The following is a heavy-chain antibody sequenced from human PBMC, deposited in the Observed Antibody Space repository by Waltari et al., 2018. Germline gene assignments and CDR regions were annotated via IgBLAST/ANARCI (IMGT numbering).Heavy chain of an antibody. V-gene: IGHV1-8*01. D-gene: IGHD3-22*01. CDR2: MNPNSGNT. CDR1: GYTFTSYD. Sequence: QVQLVQSGAEVKKPGASVKVSCKASGYTFTSYDINWVRQATGQGLEWMGWMNPNSGNTGYAQKFQGRVTMTRNTSISTAYMELSSLRSEDTAVYYCARKTYDSSWYYYYYMDVWGKGTTVTVSS. CDR3: ARKTYDSSWYYYYYMDV. J-gene: IGHJ6*03.